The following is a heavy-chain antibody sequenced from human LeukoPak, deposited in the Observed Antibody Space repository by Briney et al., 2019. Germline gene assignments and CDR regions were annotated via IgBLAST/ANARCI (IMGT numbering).Heavy chain of an antibody. D-gene: IGHD3-10*01. CDR2: ISPTNGAT. Sequence: ASVKVSCKTSGYIFTDFYLHWVRQAPGQGLEWMGWISPTNGATSYARRFQGRVNMARDTSTSTSYMELSSLGFDDTAVYYCARSPSVTRGLITTMLGYWGQGTLVTVSS. J-gene: IGHJ4*02. CDR1: GYIFTDFY. V-gene: IGHV1-2*02. CDR3: ARSPSVTRGLITTMLGY.